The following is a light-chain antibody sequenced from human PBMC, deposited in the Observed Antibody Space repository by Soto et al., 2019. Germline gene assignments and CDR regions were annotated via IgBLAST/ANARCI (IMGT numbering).Light chain of an antibody. J-gene: IGKJ3*01. CDR1: QGISSW. Sequence: DIQMTQSPSSLSASVGDRVTITCRASQGISSWLDWYQQKPGKAPKLLIYAASSLQSGVPSRFSGSGSGTDFTLTISSLQPEDFATYYCQQANSFPHTFGPETKVDIK. CDR2: AAS. V-gene: IGKV1D-12*01. CDR3: QQANSFPHT.